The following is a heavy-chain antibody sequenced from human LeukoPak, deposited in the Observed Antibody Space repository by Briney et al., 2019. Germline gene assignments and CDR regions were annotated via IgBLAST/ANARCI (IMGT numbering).Heavy chain of an antibody. J-gene: IGHJ4*02. CDR2: ISSSSSYI. CDR1: GFTFSSYS. CDR3: ARDGNSFSDGYLLDY. Sequence: PGGSLRLSCAASGFTFSSYSMNWVRQAPGKGLEWVSSISSSSSYIYYADSVKGRFTISRDNAKNSLYLQMNSLRAEDTAVYYCARDGNSFSDGYLLDYWGQGTLVTVSS. V-gene: IGHV3-21*01. D-gene: IGHD5-24*01.